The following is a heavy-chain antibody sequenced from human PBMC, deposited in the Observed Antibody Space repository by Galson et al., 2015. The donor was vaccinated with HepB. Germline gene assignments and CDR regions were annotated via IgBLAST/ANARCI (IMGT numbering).Heavy chain of an antibody. J-gene: IGHJ4*02. Sequence: SLRLSCAASGFTFSSYSMNWVRQAPGKGLEWVSYISSSSSTIYYADSVKGRFTISRDNAKNSLYLQMNSLRAEDTAVYYCARGKLRFLEWLLLDYWGEGTLVTVSS. CDR3: ARGKLRFLEWLLLDY. CDR2: ISSSSSTI. D-gene: IGHD3-3*01. V-gene: IGHV3-48*01. CDR1: GFTFSSYS.